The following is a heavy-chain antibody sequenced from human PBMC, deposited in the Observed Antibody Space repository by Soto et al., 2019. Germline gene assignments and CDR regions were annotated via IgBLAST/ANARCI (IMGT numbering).Heavy chain of an antibody. CDR3: ASLFHSGSYYYFDY. CDR2: IYYSGST. CDR1: GGSISGCF. D-gene: IGHD1-26*01. Sequence: TLSLTCTVGGGSISGCFWSWVRQPPGKGLEWIGYIYYSGSTYYNPSLKSRVTISVDTSKNQFSLKLSSVTAADTAVYYCASLFHSGSYYYFDYWGQGTLVTVSS. J-gene: IGHJ4*02. V-gene: IGHV4-59*04.